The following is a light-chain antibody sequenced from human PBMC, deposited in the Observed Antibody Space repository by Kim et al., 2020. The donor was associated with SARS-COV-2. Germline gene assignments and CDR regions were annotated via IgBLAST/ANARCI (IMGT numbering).Light chain of an antibody. J-gene: IGKJ1*01. Sequence: STLCDSEGDRDTITCRASQSISGWLVWYQQKPGTAPKLLIYHAASLQSGVPFRFSGSASGTEFTLPISSLQPEDVATYYCHLLGTFGQGTKVEIK. CDR3: HLLGT. CDR1: QSISGW. V-gene: IGKV1-5*01. CDR2: HAA.